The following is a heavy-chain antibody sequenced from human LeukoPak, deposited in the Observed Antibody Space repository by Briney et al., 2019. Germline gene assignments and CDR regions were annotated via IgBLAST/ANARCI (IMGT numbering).Heavy chain of an antibody. Sequence: GGSLRLSCAASGFTFDDYAMHWVRQAPGKGLEWVSGISWNSGSIGYADSVKGRFTISRDNAKNSLYLQMNSLRAEDTALYYCAKGKYGGSYRTGSDYWGQGTLVTVS. J-gene: IGHJ4*02. D-gene: IGHD1-26*01. CDR1: GFTFDDYA. CDR2: ISWNSGSI. V-gene: IGHV3-9*01. CDR3: AKGKYGGSYRTGSDY.